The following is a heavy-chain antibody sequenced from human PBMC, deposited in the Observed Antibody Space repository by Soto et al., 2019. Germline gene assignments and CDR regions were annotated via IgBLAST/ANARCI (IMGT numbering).Heavy chain of an antibody. Sequence: GASVKVSCKASGGTFSSYAISWVRQAPGQGLEWMGGINPIFGTANYAQKFQGRVTITADESTSTAYMELSSLRYEDTAVYYCARVGILRVRAHYGMDVGGKGTTVTVSS. J-gene: IGHJ6*04. CDR3: ARVGILRVRAHYGMDV. D-gene: IGHD3-10*01. CDR2: INPIFGTA. CDR1: GGTFSSYA. V-gene: IGHV1-69*13.